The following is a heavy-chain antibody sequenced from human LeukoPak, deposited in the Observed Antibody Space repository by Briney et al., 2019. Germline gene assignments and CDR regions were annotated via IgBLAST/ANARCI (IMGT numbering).Heavy chain of an antibody. Sequence: SETLSLTCTVSGGSISSYYWSWIRQPPGKGLEWIGYIYYSGSTNYNPSLKSRVTISVDTSKNQFSLKLSSVTAADTAVYYCARDKPGQYCSSTSCYTFDAFDIWGQGTTVTVSS. CDR3: ARDKPGQYCSSTSCYTFDAFDI. D-gene: IGHD2-2*02. CDR1: GGSISSYY. J-gene: IGHJ3*02. V-gene: IGHV4-59*01. CDR2: IYYSGST.